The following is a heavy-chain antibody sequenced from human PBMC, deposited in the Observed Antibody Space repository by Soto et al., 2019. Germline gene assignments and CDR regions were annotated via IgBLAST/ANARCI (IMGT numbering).Heavy chain of an antibody. V-gene: IGHV4-59*01. D-gene: IGHD2-21*02. CDR1: GGSISRYY. J-gene: IGHJ4*02. CDR3: ARGICGGDCYSYYYFDY. CDR2: IYYSGST. Sequence: SETLSLTCTVSGGSISRYYWSWIRQPPGKGLEWIGYIYYSGSTNYNPSLKSRVTISVDTSKNQFSLKLSSVTAADTAVYYCARGICGGDCYSYYYFDYWGQGTLVTVSS.